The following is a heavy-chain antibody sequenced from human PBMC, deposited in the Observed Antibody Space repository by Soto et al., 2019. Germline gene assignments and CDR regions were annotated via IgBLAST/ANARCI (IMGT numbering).Heavy chain of an antibody. CDR1: DDSISSGSYY. J-gene: IGHJ6*02. Sequence: QVQLQESGPGLVKSSQTLSLPCSGSDDSISSGSYYGTWIRQPPGKGLEWIGYIYYSRNTYYNPSLETRVSMSLARSKNQFSMQLNSVTAADTAVYFCARGPAFSNDACFHYGLDVWRQGTAVTVSS. CDR2: IYYSRNT. CDR3: ARGPAFSNDACFHYGLDV. V-gene: IGHV4-30-4*01. D-gene: IGHD1-1*01.